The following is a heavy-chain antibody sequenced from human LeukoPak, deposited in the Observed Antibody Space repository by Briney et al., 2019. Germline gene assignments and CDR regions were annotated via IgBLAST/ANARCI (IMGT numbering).Heavy chain of an antibody. CDR1: GYTFINSF. J-gene: IGHJ4*02. D-gene: IGHD1-14*01. CDR2: IGTYDGKT. V-gene: IGHV1-18*01. CDR3: AGLAPHRPLDY. Sequence: ASVKVSCKASGYTFINSFIVWVRQAPGRGLEWMGWIGTYDGKTNYAPKFQGRVTMTRDTSSSTAYMDLGSLISDDTAVYYCAGLAPHRPLDYWGQGTPVTVSS.